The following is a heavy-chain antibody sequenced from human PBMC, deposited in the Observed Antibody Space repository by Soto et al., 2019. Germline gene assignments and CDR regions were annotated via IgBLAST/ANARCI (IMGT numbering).Heavy chain of an antibody. V-gene: IGHV3-23*01. CDR1: GITFSSYA. CDR2: ISGGGETT. CDR3: AFNSGSGSYYFDY. D-gene: IGHD3-10*01. J-gene: IGHJ4*02. Sequence: GGSLRLSCAASGITFSSYAMWWVRQAPGKGLECVSAISGGGETTYYADSVKGRFTISRDNSKNTLYLQMNSLRAEDTAVYYCAFNSGSGSYYFDYWGQGTLVTVSS.